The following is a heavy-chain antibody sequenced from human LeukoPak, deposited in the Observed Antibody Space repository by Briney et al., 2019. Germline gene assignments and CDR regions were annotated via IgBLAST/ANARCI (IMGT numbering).Heavy chain of an antibody. CDR2: INHSGST. V-gene: IGHV4-34*01. D-gene: IGHD2/OR15-2a*01. CDR3: ARVSDPFRWFVP. CDR1: GGSFSGYY. J-gene: IGHJ5*02. Sequence: TSETLSLTCAVYGGSFSGYYWSWIRQPPGRGLEWIGEINHSGSTNYNPSLKSRVTISVDTSKNQFSLKLSSVTAADTAVYYCARVSDPFRWFVPWGQGTLVTVSS.